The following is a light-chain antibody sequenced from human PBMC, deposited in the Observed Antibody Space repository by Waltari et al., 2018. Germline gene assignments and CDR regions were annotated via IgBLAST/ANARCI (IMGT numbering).Light chain of an antibody. CDR3: TSFASGSTVL. J-gene: IGLJ2*01. V-gene: IGLV2-14*01. CDR2: EVS. Sequence: QSALTQPASVSGSPGQSITISCTGTSSDVGGYNSVSWYQHLPGKAPKLMIFEVSNRPQGISSRFSGSNSGNTASLTISGLKAEDEADYYCTSFASGSTVLFGVGTKLTVL. CDR1: SSDVGGYNS.